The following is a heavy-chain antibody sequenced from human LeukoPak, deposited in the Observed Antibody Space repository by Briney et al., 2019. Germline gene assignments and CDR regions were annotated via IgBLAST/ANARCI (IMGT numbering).Heavy chain of an antibody. J-gene: IGHJ4*02. CDR2: ISGNVFYT. V-gene: IGHV3-23*01. D-gene: IGHD6-13*01. Sequence: GGSLRLSCEASGFTFSSSAMYWVRQAPGKGLEWVSSISGNVFYTYYADSVKGRFTMPRDNSKNTLYLQMNSLRAEDTAVYYCAKGSRSYSSSWYYFDSWGQGTLVTVSS. CDR1: GFTFSSSA. CDR3: AKGSRSYSSSWYYFDS.